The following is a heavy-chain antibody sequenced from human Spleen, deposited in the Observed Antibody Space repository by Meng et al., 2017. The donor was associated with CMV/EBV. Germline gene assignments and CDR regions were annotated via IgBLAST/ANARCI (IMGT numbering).Heavy chain of an antibody. CDR2: INNDGSST. Sequence: LSCPASGFTFRSYWMHWVRQAPGKGLVWVSRINNDGSSTNYADSVKGRFTISRDNAKNTLYLQLNSLRAEDTAVYYCARGQQLVDYWGQGTLVTVSS. D-gene: IGHD6-13*01. J-gene: IGHJ4*02. V-gene: IGHV3-74*01. CDR1: GFTFRSYW. CDR3: ARGQQLVDY.